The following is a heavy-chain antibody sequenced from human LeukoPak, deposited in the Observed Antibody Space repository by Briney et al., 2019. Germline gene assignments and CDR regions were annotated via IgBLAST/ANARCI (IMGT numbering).Heavy chain of an antibody. CDR2: IWSDGGNK. V-gene: IGHV3-33*06. Sequence: GGSLRLSCVASGFTFSNYGMHWVRQAPGKGLEGVAVIWSDGGNKFYRDSVKGRFTISRDNSKNTLYLQMNSLSAEDTAVYYCAKGSTTFDYWGQGTLVTVSS. D-gene: IGHD2/OR15-2a*01. CDR1: GFTFSNYG. J-gene: IGHJ4*02. CDR3: AKGSTTFDY.